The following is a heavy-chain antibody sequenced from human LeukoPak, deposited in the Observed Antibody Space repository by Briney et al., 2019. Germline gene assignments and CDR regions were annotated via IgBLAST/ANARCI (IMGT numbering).Heavy chain of an antibody. CDR3: AREEYCSSTSCYDY. J-gene: IGHJ4*02. CDR1: GFTFNSYR. CDR2: IKQDGSEK. D-gene: IGHD2-2*01. V-gene: IGHV3-7*03. Sequence: GGSLRLSCAASGFTFNSYRMSWVRQAPGKGLEWVANIKQDGSEKYYVDSVKGRFTISRDNAKNSLYLQMNSLRAEDTAVYYCAREEYCSSTSCYDYWGQGTLVTVSS.